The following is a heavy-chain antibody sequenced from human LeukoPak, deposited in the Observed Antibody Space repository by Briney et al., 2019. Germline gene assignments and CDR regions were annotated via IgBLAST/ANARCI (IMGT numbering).Heavy chain of an antibody. V-gene: IGHV3-66*02. CDR1: GFTFNNFA. CDR2: IYSGGST. Sequence: PGGSLRLSCRVAGFTFNNFAMSWVRQAPGKGLEWVSVIYSGGSTYYADSVKGRFTISRDNSKNTLYLQMNSLRAEDTAVYYCARAGGPLGAFDIWGQGTMVTVSS. J-gene: IGHJ3*02. CDR3: ARAGGPLGAFDI.